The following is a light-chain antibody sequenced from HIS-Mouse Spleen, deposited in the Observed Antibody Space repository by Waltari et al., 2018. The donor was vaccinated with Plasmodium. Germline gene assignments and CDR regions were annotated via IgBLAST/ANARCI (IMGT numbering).Light chain of an antibody. J-gene: IGLJ3*02. Sequence: SYELTQPPSASVSPGQTARSTCPGSALPKKYSYWYQQKSGQAPVLVIYEDSKRPSGIPEGFSGSSSGTMATLTISGAQVEDEADYYCYSTDSSGNHRVFGGGTKLTVL. CDR2: EDS. CDR3: YSTDSSGNHRV. V-gene: IGLV3-10*01. CDR1: ALPKKY.